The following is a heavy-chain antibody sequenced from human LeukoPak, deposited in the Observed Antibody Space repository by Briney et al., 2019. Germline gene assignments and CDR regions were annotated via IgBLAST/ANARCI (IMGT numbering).Heavy chain of an antibody. J-gene: IGHJ4*02. CDR3: ARQDYGGNSGGDY. CDR1: GGSISSSSYY. V-gene: IGHV4-39*01. D-gene: IGHD4-23*01. Sequence: SETLSLTCTVSGGSISSSSYYWGWIRQPPGKGLEWIGSIYYSGSTYYNPSLKSRVTISVDTSKNQFSLKLSSVTAADTAVYYCARQDYGGNSGGDYWGQGTLVTVSS. CDR2: IYYSGST.